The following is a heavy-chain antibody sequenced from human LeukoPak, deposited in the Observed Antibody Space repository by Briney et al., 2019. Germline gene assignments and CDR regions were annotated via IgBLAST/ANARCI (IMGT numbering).Heavy chain of an antibody. CDR3: AKHRVSSWYSFVDY. Sequence: GSMRLSCAASGFTFSSYAMSRVRQAPGKGLEWVSAISGSGGSTYYADSVKGRFTISRDNSKNTLYLQMNSLRAEDTAVYYCAKHRVSSWYSFVDYWGQGTLVTVSS. CDR2: ISGSGGST. D-gene: IGHD6-13*01. CDR1: GFTFSSYA. J-gene: IGHJ4*02. V-gene: IGHV3-23*01.